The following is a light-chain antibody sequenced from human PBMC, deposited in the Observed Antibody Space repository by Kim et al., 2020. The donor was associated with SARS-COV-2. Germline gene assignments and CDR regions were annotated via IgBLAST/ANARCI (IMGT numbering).Light chain of an antibody. V-gene: IGLV3-21*04. CDR2: SNY. CDR1: NIGSNP. J-gene: IGLJ3*02. CDR3: QVWDSDSDHRV. Sequence: APGKTARVTCGGDNIGSNPVHWYPQKPVQAPMLVTYSNYDRPSVIPERFSDSNSGNTATLTNSSVEAGDEADYYCQVWDSDSDHRVFVGGTQLPS.